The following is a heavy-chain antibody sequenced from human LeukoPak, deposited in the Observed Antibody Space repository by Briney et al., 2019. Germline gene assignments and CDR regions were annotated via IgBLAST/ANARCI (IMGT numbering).Heavy chain of an antibody. CDR2: IYYSGST. V-gene: IGHV4-39*01. J-gene: IGHJ4*02. D-gene: IGHD6-19*01. CDR1: GGSISSSSYY. Sequence: PSETLSLTCTVSGGSISSSSYYWGWIRQPPGKGLEWIGSIYYSGSTYYNPSLKSRVTISVDTSKNQSSLKLSSVTAADTAVYYCARASPYSSGWYGVDYWGQGTLVTVSS. CDR3: ARASPYSSGWYGVDY.